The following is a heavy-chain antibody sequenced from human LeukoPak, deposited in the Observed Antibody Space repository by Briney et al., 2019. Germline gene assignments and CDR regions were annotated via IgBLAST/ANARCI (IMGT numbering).Heavy chain of an antibody. CDR2: MNPNGGNT. V-gene: IGHV1-8*01. D-gene: IGHD3-16*01. Sequence: ASVKVSCKASGYTFTSYDINWVRQATGQGLEWMGWMNPNGGNTGYAQKFQGRATMTRNTSISTAYMELSSLRSEDTAVYYCARVPRTGGVGVDYWGQGTLVTVSS. CDR1: GYTFTSYD. J-gene: IGHJ4*02. CDR3: ARVPRTGGVGVDY.